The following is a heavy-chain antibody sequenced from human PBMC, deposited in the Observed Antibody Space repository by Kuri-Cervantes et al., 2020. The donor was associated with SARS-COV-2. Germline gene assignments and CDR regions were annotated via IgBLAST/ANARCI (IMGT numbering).Heavy chain of an antibody. CDR3: ARGNIGGKGIYYYYYGMDV. CDR1: GFTFSDYY. CDR2: ISSSSSYT. D-gene: IGHD1-26*01. V-gene: IGHV3-11*06. Sequence: LSLTCAASGFTFSDYYVSWIRQAPGKGLEWVSYISSSSSYTNYADSVKGRFTISRDNAKNSLYLQMNSLRDEDTAVYYCARGNIGGKGIYYYYYGMDVWGQGTTVTVSS. J-gene: IGHJ6*02.